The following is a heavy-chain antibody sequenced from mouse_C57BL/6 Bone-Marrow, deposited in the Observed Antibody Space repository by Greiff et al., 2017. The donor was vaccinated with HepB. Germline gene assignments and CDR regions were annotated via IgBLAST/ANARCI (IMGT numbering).Heavy chain of an antibody. D-gene: IGHD2-4*01. CDR3: AREYDYDGY. V-gene: IGHV3-6*01. CDR2: ISYDGSN. J-gene: IGHJ3*01. CDR1: GYSITSGYY. Sequence: EVKLQESGPGLVKPSQSLSLTCSVTGYSITSGYYWNWIRQFPGNKLEWMGYISYDGSNNYNPSLKNRISITRDTSKNQFFLKLNSVTTEDTATYYCAREYDYDGYWGQGTLVTVSA.